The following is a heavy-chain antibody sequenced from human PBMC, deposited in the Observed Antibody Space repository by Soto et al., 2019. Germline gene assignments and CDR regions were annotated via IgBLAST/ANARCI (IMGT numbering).Heavy chain of an antibody. CDR1: GFTFSSYA. J-gene: IGHJ4*02. CDR2: ISGSGGST. CDR3: AKVNSLIQLWFDC. V-gene: IGHV3-23*01. Sequence: EVQLLESGGGLVQPGGSLRLSCAASGFTFSSYAMSWVRQAPGKGLEWVSAISGSGGSTYYANSVKGRFTISRDNSKNTLYLQMNSLRAEDTAVYYCAKVNSLIQLWFDCWGQGTLVTVSS. D-gene: IGHD5-18*01.